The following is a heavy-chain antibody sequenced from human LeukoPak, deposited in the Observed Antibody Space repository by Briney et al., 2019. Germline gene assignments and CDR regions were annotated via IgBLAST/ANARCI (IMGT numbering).Heavy chain of an antibody. V-gene: IGHV3-23*01. J-gene: IGHJ4*02. CDR3: ATLSMVRGVIIKGFFDY. CDR1: GFTFSSYA. Sequence: GGSLRLSCAASGFTFSSYAMSWVRQAPGKGLEWVSAISGSGGSTYYADSVKGRFTISRDNSKNTLYLQMNSLRAEDTAVYYCATLSMVRGVIIKGFFDYWGQGTLVTVSS. D-gene: IGHD3-10*01. CDR2: ISGSGGST.